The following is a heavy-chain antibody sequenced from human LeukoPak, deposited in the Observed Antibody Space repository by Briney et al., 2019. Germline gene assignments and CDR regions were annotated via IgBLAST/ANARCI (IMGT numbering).Heavy chain of an antibody. CDR2: ISGGDGHP. Sequence: GGSLRLSCATSGISFPTSGFSWVRQAPGKGLEWVSGISGGDGHPYYADSVRGRFTITRDNSKKTVDLQMNGLRGEDTAVYYCAWGWLQPFNTWGQGTLVTVSS. CDR3: AWGWLQPFNT. CDR1: GISFPTSG. J-gene: IGHJ5*02. D-gene: IGHD5-24*01. V-gene: IGHV3-23*01.